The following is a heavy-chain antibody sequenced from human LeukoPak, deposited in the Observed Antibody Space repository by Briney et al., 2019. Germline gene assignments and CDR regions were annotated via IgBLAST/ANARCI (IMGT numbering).Heavy chain of an antibody. V-gene: IGHV3-30*01. J-gene: IGHJ4*02. CDR2: ISYDGSNK. D-gene: IGHD6-6*01. Sequence: GRSLRLSCAASGFTFSSYAMHWVRQAPGKGLEWVAVISYDGSNKYYADSVKGRFTISRDNSKNTLYLQMNSLRAEDTAVYYCAGLMGYSSSSQVLPFDYWGQGTLVTVSS. CDR1: GFTFSSYA. CDR3: AGLMGYSSSSQVLPFDY.